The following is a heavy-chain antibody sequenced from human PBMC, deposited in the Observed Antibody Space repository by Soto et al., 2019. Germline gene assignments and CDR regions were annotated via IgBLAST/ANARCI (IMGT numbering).Heavy chain of an antibody. CDR1: GGSISSSSYY. V-gene: IGHV4-39*01. J-gene: IGHJ4*02. D-gene: IGHD6-19*01. CDR3: ARTYSSGWFDY. CDR2: IYYSGST. Sequence: QLQLQESGPGLVKPSETLSLTCTVSGGSISSSSYYWGWIRQPPGKGLEWIGSIYYSGSTYYNPSLKRRVTISVDTSKNQFSLKLSSVTAADTAVYYCARTYSSGWFDYWGQGTLVTVSS.